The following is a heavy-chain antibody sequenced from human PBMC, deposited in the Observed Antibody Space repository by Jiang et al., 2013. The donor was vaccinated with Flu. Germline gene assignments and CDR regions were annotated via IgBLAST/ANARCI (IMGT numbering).Heavy chain of an antibody. V-gene: IGHV3-48*03. CDR1: GFTFSSYE. J-gene: IGHJ5*02. Sequence: QLLESGGGLVQPGGSLRLSCAASGFTFSSYEMNWVRQAPGKGLEWVSYISSSGSTIYYADSVKGRFTISRDNAKNSLYLQMNSLRAEDTAVYYCARLVVPAAKGFDPWGQGTLVTVSS. CDR3: ARLVVPAAKGFDP. CDR2: ISSSGSTI. D-gene: IGHD2-2*01.